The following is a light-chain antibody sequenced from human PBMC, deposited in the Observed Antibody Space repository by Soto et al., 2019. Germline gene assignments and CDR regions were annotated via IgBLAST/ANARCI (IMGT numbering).Light chain of an antibody. Sequence: QSVLTQPASVSGSPGQSITISCTGTTSDIGTYSYVSWYQQHAGKAPKLIIYEVSHRPSGVSNRFSGSNSGNTATLTISRVEAGDEADYYCQVWDSSSDHYVFGTGTKVTVL. CDR3: QVWDSSSDHYV. CDR1: TSDIGTYSY. J-gene: IGLJ1*01. CDR2: EVS. V-gene: IGLV2-14*01.